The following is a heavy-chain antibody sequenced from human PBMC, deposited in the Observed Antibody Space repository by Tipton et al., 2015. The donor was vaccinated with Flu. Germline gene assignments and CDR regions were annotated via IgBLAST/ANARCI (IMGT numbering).Heavy chain of an antibody. Sequence: TLSLTCTVSGGSISSSSYYWGWIRQPPGKGLEWIGSIYYSGSTYYNPSLKSRVTISVDTSKNQFSPKLSSVTAADTAVYYCASFALRDFYFDYWGQGTLVTVSS. J-gene: IGHJ4*02. V-gene: IGHV4-39*07. CDR3: ASFALRDFYFDY. CDR1: GGSISSSSYY. CDR2: IYYSGST. D-gene: IGHD3-16*01.